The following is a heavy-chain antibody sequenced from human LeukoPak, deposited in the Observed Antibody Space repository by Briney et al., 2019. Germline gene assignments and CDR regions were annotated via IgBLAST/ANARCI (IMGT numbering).Heavy chain of an antibody. J-gene: IGHJ4*02. V-gene: IGHV5-51*01. CDR2: IYPGDSDT. D-gene: IGHD6-13*01. CDR1: GYSFTSYW. CDR3: ARSPDQGKGIAAAGTGIDY. Sequence: GESLKISCKGSGYSFTSYWIGWVRQMPGKGLEWMGIIYPGDSDTRYGPSFQGQVTISADKSISTAYLQWSSLKASDTAMYYCARSPDQGKGIAAAGTGIDYWGQGTLVTVSS.